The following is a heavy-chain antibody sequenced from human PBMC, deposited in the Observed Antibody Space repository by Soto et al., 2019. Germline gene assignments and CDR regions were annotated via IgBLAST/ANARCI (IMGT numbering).Heavy chain of an antibody. CDR3: ARSPAYGDYANLDT. Sequence: SETLSLTCAVYGGSLIGYYWSWIRQPPGKGLEWIGEVNHSGSTNYNPSLKSRVTISVDTSKNQFSLNLTSVTAADTAVYYCARSPAYGDYANLDTWGQGTLVTVSS. D-gene: IGHD4-17*01. J-gene: IGHJ5*02. CDR2: VNHSGST. CDR1: GGSLIGYY. V-gene: IGHV4-34*01.